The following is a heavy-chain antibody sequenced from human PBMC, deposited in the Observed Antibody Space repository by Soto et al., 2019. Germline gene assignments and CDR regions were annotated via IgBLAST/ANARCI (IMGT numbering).Heavy chain of an antibody. V-gene: IGHV4-34*01. CDR2: INHSGST. CDR3: ARTRGNWNFNWFDP. D-gene: IGHD1-7*01. CDR1: GGSFSGYY. Sequence: SETLSLTCAVYGGSFSGYYWSWIRQPPGKGLEWIGEINHSGSTNYNPSLKSRVTISVDTSKNQFSLKLSSVTAADTAVYYCARTRGNWNFNWFDPRGQGTLVTVSS. J-gene: IGHJ5*02.